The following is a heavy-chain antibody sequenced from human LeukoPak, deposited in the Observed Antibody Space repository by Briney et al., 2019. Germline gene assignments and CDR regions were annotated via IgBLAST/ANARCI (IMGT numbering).Heavy chain of an antibody. CDR2: IYWDDEK. J-gene: IGHJ5*02. CDR3: AHSYYFGSRSYYNVWFAP. Sequence: SGPALVKPTQPLTLTCTFSGFSLSTSGVGVGWIRQPPGKALQWLALIYWDDEKYYSPSLKSRLSISRDTSRNQVVLTMTNMDPLDTGTYFCAHSYYFGSRSYYNVWFAPWGLGTLVSVSS. V-gene: IGHV2-5*02. D-gene: IGHD3-10*01. CDR1: GFSLSTSGVG.